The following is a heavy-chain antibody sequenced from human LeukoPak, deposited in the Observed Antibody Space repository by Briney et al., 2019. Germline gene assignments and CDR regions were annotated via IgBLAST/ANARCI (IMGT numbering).Heavy chain of an antibody. Sequence: SETLFLTCTVYGCSVSSGPYYWSWMRQPPGKGLEWIGYIYYTGSTNYNPYLKSRLTISVDTSKNQFALKLISVTAADTAVYYCARRGRSGRSFDYWGQGTLVTVSS. J-gene: IGHJ4*02. V-gene: IGHV4-61*01. D-gene: IGHD3-10*01. CDR1: GCSVSSGPYY. CDR3: ARRGRSGRSFDY. CDR2: IYYTGST.